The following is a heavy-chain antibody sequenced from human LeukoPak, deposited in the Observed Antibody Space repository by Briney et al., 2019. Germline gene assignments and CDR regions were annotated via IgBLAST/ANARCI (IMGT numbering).Heavy chain of an antibody. D-gene: IGHD3-10*01. V-gene: IGHV3-9*01. J-gene: IGHJ6*02. CDR3: AKSGGLSGSGRLAMDV. CDR2: ISWNSGRI. CDR1: GFTFDDYA. Sequence: GGSLRLSCAASGFTFDDYAMHWVRQAPGKGLEWVSGISWNSGRIAYADSVKGRFTISRDNAKNSLYLQMNSLRVEDTAVYYCAKSGGLSGSGRLAMDVWGQGTTVTVSS.